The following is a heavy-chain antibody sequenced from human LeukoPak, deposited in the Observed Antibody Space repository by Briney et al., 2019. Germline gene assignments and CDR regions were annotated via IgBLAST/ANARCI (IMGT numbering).Heavy chain of an antibody. CDR2: ISGSAVST. CDR3: AKAVPKAVVTPSFDY. V-gene: IGHV3-23*01. CDR1: GFTFSSYG. J-gene: IGHJ4*02. D-gene: IGHD4-23*01. Sequence: GGSLRLSCAASGFTFSSYGMSWVRQAPGKGLEWVSAISGSAVSTYYADSVKGRFTISRVNSKNTLYLQMNSLRVEDTAVYYCAKAVPKAVVTPSFDYWGQGTLVTVSS.